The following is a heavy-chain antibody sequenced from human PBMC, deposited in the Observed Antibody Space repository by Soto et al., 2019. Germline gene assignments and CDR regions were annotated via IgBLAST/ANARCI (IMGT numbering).Heavy chain of an antibody. CDR2: IYYSGST. D-gene: IGHD5-18*01. V-gene: IGHV4-31*03. J-gene: IGHJ6*02. CDR3: ARVGSYGPYGMDV. CDR1: GGSISSGGYY. Sequence: PSETLSLTCTVSGGSISSGGYYWSWIRQHPGKGPEWIGYIYYSGSTYYNPSLKSRVTISVDTSKNQFSLKLSSVTAADTAVYYCARVGSYGPYGMDVWGQGTTVTVSS.